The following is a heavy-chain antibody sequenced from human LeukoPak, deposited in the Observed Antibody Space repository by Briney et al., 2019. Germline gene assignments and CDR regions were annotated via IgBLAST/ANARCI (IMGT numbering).Heavy chain of an antibody. CDR1: GFTFNNYN. V-gene: IGHV3-21*01. CDR2: ITSSGAYI. J-gene: IGHJ6*03. D-gene: IGHD1-26*01. CDR3: ARDPYSGNYGNYYYYYMDV. Sequence: KTGGSLRLFCAASGFTFNNYNMNWVRQAPGKALEWVSSITSSGAYIFYADSVKGRFTISRDNAKDSLYLQMNSLGPEDTAVYYCARDPYSGNYGNYYYYYMDVWGKGTTVTISS.